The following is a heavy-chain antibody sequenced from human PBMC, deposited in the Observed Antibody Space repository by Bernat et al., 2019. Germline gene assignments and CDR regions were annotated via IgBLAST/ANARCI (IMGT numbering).Heavy chain of an antibody. V-gene: IGHV4-38-2*01. J-gene: IGHJ4*02. CDR2: FYLSEST. CDR3: ARMKPRGRTVDYFQY. CDR1: GFSITSGYS. Sequence: QVQLQESGPGLVKPSETLSLSCVVSGFSITSGYSWGWVRQPPGKGLEWIASFYLSESTYYNAALKSRVTISVDKSKNLFSLKMDSVTAADTAIYYGARMKPRGRTVDYFQYWGQGTLVTVSS. D-gene: IGHD1-14*01.